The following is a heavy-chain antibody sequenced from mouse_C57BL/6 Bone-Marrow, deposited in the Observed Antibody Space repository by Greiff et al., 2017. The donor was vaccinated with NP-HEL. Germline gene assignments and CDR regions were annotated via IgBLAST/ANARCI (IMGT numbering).Heavy chain of an antibody. J-gene: IGHJ1*03. D-gene: IGHD1-1*01. CDR2: INPRSGNT. CDR3: ARGPYYGSRYWYFDV. Sequence: VQLQESGAELARPGASVKLSCKASGYTFTSYGISWVKQRTGQGLEWIGEINPRSGNTYYNEKFKGKATLTADKSSSTAYMELRSLTSEDSAVYFCARGPYYGSRYWYFDVWGTGTTVTVSS. V-gene: IGHV1-81*01. CDR1: GYTFTSYG.